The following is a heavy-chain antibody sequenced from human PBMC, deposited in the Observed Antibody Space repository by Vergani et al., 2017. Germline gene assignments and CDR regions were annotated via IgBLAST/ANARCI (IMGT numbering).Heavy chain of an antibody. Sequence: QVKLQESGPALLKPSQTLSLTCTVSGESIRRGSHYWSWIRQPAGKGPEWIGHIHTGGNTDLNPSFQSRVSISVDTSKSQFSLKLNSVTVADTAVYYCARSRPYCTSGSCPAIWGQGTLVTVSS. CDR3: ARSRPYCTSGSCPAI. CDR2: IHTGGNT. J-gene: IGHJ4*02. V-gene: IGHV4-61*02. CDR1: GESIRRGSHY. D-gene: IGHD2-15*01.